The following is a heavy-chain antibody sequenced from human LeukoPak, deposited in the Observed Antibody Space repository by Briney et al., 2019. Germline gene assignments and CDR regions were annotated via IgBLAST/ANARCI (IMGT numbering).Heavy chain of an antibody. Sequence: PGGSLRLSCAASGFTFSSYIMNWVRQAPGKGLEWVSSISSSSDYIYYADSVKGRFTISRDNAKNSLYLQMNSLRAEDTAVYYCARDFSSNEGVDYWGQGTLVTVSS. CDR2: ISSSSDYI. CDR1: GFTFSSYI. D-gene: IGHD6-13*01. J-gene: IGHJ4*02. V-gene: IGHV3-21*01. CDR3: ARDFSSNEGVDY.